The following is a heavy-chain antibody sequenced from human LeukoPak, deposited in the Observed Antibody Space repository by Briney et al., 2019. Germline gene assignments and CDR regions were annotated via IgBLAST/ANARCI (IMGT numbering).Heavy chain of an antibody. CDR2: IWYDGSNK. CDR1: GLTFSSYG. D-gene: IGHD1-7*01. J-gene: IGHJ5*02. Sequence: GGSLRLSCAASGLTFSSYGMHWVRQAPGKGLEWVAVIWYDGSNKYYADSVKGRFTISRDNSKNTLYLQMNSLRAEDTAVYYCAKDMGTGTTSIPWFDPWGQGTLVTVSS. CDR3: AKDMGTGTTSIPWFDP. V-gene: IGHV3-33*06.